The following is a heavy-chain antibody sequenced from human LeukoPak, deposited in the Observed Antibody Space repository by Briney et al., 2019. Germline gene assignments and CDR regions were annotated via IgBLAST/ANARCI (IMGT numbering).Heavy chain of an antibody. Sequence: ASVKVSCKASGYTFTGYYMHWVRQAPGQGLEWMGRINPNSGGTNYAQKFQGRVTMTRDTSISTAYMELSWLRSHDTAVYYCARARGTSGSYFREDFDYWGQGTLVTVSS. CDR3: ARARGTSGSYFREDFDY. V-gene: IGHV1-2*06. D-gene: IGHD3-10*01. J-gene: IGHJ4*02. CDR2: INPNSGGT. CDR1: GYTFTGYY.